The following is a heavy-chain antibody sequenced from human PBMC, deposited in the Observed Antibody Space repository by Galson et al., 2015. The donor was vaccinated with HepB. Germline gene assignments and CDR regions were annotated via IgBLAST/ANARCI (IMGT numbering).Heavy chain of an antibody. V-gene: IGHV3-74*01. Sequence: PLRLSCAASGFTFSSYWMHWVRQAPGKGLVWVSRINSDGTYITYADSVKGRFTISRDNAKNTLYLQMNSPRAEDTALYYCARTRGAAAGIFDYWGQGTLVTVSS. CDR1: GFTFSSYW. CDR2: INSDGTYI. D-gene: IGHD6-13*01. CDR3: ARTRGAAAGIFDY. J-gene: IGHJ4*02.